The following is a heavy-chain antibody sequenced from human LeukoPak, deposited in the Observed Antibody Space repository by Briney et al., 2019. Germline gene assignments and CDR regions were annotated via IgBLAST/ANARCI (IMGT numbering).Heavy chain of an antibody. Sequence: GGSLRLSCAASGFTFSSYSMNWVRQAPGKGLEWVSSISSSSSYIYYADSVKGRFTISRDNAKNSLYLRMNSLRAEDTAVYYCARDVMVRGVIIRTRDYYGMDVWGQGTTVTVSS. V-gene: IGHV3-21*01. J-gene: IGHJ6*02. CDR2: ISSSSSYI. D-gene: IGHD3-10*01. CDR3: ARDVMVRGVIIRTRDYYGMDV. CDR1: GFTFSSYS.